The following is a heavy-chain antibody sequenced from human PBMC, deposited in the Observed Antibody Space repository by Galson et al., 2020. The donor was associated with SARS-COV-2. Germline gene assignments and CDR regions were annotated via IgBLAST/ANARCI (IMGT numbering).Heavy chain of an antibody. CDR2: IWYDGSHE. V-gene: IGHV3-33*01. CDR3: ARDQQVFSYGYIFHATTFDT. CDR1: GFSFNNYG. D-gene: IGHD5-18*01. J-gene: IGHJ3*02. Sequence: GSLRLSCAASGFSFNNYGMHWVRRAPGKGPEWVSVIWYDGSHEYYADSVRGRFTVSRDNSKKTLYLQMNSLRAEDTAVYYCARDQQVFSYGYIFHATTFDTWGQGTTVTVSS.